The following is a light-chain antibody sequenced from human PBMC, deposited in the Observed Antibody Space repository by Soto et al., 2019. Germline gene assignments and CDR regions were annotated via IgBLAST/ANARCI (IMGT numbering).Light chain of an antibody. CDR2: GTS. CDR3: QPYNNWPLT. Sequence: EVVMRQSPATLSVSPGEGATLYCRASQGIGYTLAWYQHKPGQTPRLLIYGTSTRATGVPTRFIGSRSGAEFTLTINSLQPEDFAVYYCQPYNNWPLTFGGGTKVDIK. J-gene: IGKJ4*01. V-gene: IGKV3-15*01. CDR1: QGIGYT.